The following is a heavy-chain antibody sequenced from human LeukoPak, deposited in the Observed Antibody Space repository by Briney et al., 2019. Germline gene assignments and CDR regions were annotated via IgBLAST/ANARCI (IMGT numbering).Heavy chain of an antibody. D-gene: IGHD3-22*01. Sequence: SETLSLTCTVSDGSIGSGNYYWGWIRQPPGKGLEWIGSIYYSGTTYYGPSLKSRVTISVDTSKNQFSLKLSSVTAADTAVYYCARDYYDSSGFFDYWGQGTLVTVSS. V-gene: IGHV4-39*02. CDR2: IYYSGTT. J-gene: IGHJ4*02. CDR1: DGSIGSGNYY. CDR3: ARDYYDSSGFFDY.